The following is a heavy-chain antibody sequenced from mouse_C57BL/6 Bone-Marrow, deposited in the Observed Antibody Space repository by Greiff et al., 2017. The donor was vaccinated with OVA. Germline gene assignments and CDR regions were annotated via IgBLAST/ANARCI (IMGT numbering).Heavy chain of an antibody. D-gene: IGHD2-5*01. Sequence: QVHVKQSGAELVRPGASVTLSCKASGYTFTDYEMHWVKQTPVHGLAWIGAIDPETGGTAYNQKVKGKAILTADKSSSTAYMELRSLTSEDSAVYYCTRGYSNYYAMDYWGQGTSVTVSS. CDR1: GYTFTDYE. J-gene: IGHJ4*01. CDR2: IDPETGGT. V-gene: IGHV1-15*01. CDR3: TRGYSNYYAMDY.